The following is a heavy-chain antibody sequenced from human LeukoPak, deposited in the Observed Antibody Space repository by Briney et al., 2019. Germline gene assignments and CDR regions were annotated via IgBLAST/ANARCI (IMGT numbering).Heavy chain of an antibody. CDR2: FSGSGGST. Sequence: PGGSLRLSCAASGFTFSSYAMSWARQAPGKGLEWVTAFSGSGGSTYYADSVKGRFTISRDNSKNTLYLQMNSLRAEDTAVYYCAKSGYYYGSGSYPSTFDYWGQGTLVTVSS. CDR3: AKSGYYYGSGSYPSTFDY. CDR1: GFTFSSYA. V-gene: IGHV3-23*01. D-gene: IGHD3-10*01. J-gene: IGHJ4*02.